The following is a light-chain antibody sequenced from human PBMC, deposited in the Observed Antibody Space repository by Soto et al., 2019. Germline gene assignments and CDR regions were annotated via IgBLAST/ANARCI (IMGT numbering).Light chain of an antibody. CDR3: CSYAGSTTYVL. Sequence: QSALTQPASVSGSPGQSITISCTGTSTDVGNYNLVSWYQHHPGKAPKLMIYDDTKRPSGVSNRFSGSKSGNTASLTISGLQAEDEADYHCCSYAGSTTYVLFGGGTKVTVL. CDR1: STDVGNYNL. CDR2: DDT. J-gene: IGLJ3*02. V-gene: IGLV2-23*01.